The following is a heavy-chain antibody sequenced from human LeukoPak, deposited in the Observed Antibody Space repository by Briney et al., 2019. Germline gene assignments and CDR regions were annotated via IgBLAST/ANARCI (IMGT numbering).Heavy chain of an antibody. Sequence: KPSETLSLTCTVSGGSISSYYRSWIRQPAGKGLEWIGRIYTSGSTNYNPSLKSRVTMSVDTSKNQFFLKLSSVTAADTAVYYCARDDYGDYVGAFDIWGQGTMVTVSS. V-gene: IGHV4-4*07. CDR1: GGSISSYY. D-gene: IGHD4-17*01. CDR3: ARDDYGDYVGAFDI. J-gene: IGHJ3*02. CDR2: IYTSGST.